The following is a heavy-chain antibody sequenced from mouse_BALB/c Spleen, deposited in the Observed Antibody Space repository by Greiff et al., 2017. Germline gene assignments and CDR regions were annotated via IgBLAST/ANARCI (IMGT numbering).Heavy chain of an antibody. D-gene: IGHD2-4*01. V-gene: IGHV3-8*02. J-gene: IGHJ4*01. CDR1: GDSITSGY. Sequence: DVKLQESGPSLVKPSQTLSLTCSVTGDSITSGYWNWIRKFPGNKLEYMGYISYSGSTYYNPSLKSRISITRDTSKNQYYLQLNSVTTEDTATYYCARSSYDYDEGYAMDYWGQGTSVTVSS. CDR3: ARSSYDYDEGYAMDY. CDR2: ISYSGST.